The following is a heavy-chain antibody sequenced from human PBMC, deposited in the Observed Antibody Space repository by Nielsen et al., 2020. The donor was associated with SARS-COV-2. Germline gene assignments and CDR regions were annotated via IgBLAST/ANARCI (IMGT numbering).Heavy chain of an antibody. CDR1: GGSISSSSYY. V-gene: IGHV4-39*01. J-gene: IGHJ4*02. D-gene: IGHD2-15*01. CDR2: IYYSGST. CDR3: ARHRISTTIETGGEFDY. Sequence: SETLSLTCTVSGGSISSSSYYWGWIRQPPGKGLEWIGSIYYSGSTNYNPSLKSRVTISVDTSKNQFSLKLSSVTAADTAVYYCARHRISTTIETGGEFDYWGQGTLVTVSS.